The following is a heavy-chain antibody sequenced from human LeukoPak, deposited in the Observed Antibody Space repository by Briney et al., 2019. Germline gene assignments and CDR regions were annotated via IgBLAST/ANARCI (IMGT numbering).Heavy chain of an antibody. CDR2: ISYDGSKR. Sequence: GRSLRLSCAASGFTFSGYGMHWVRQAPGKGLEWVAFISYDGSKRFYADSVKGRVTISRDNSKSTLYLQMSSLRAEDTAVFYCSREAYGSGIYSMSNDYWGQGTLLTVSS. CDR3: SREAYGSGIYSMSNDY. J-gene: IGHJ4*02. D-gene: IGHD3-10*01. CDR1: GFTFSGYG. V-gene: IGHV3-33*01.